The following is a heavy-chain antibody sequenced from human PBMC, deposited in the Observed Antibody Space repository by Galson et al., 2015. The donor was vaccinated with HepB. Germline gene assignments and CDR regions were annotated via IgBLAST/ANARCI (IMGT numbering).Heavy chain of an antibody. J-gene: IGHJ4*02. Sequence: SLRLSCAASGFTFTKYSMNWVRQAPGKGLEWVSSISSSSAYIHYADSVKGRFTISRDNAKNSMYLQMNSLRAEDTAVYYCAGTYGSGTYYILNWGQGTLVTVSS. D-gene: IGHD3-10*01. CDR2: ISSSSAYI. CDR1: GFTFTKYS. V-gene: IGHV3-21*04. CDR3: AGTYGSGTYYILN.